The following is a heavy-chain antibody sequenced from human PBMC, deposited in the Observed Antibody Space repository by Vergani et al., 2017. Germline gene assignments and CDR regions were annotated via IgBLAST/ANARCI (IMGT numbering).Heavy chain of an antibody. CDR2: IYHSGST. J-gene: IGHJ3*02. V-gene: IGHV4-4*02. CDR1: GGSISSSNW. D-gene: IGHD6-19*01. Sequence: QVQLQESGPGLVKPSGTLSLTCAVSGGSISSSNWWSWVRQPPGKGLEWIGEIYHSGSTNYNPSLKSRVTISVDQAKNQFSLKLSSVTAADTAVYYCARDTGYSSGWERAFDIWGQGTMVTVSS. CDR3: ARDTGYSSGWERAFDI.